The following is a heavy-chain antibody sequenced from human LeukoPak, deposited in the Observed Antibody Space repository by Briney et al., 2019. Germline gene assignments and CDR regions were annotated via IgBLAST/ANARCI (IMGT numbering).Heavy chain of an antibody. CDR2: ISSSGNTI. CDR3: ARLRGYSYGYGDY. D-gene: IGHD5-18*01. CDR1: GFTFSSYS. V-gene: IGHV3-48*04. J-gene: IGHJ4*02. Sequence: PGGSLRLSCAASGFTFSSYSMNWVRQAPGKGLEWVSYISSSGNTIDYADSVKGRFTISRDNAKNSLYLQMVSLRAEDTAVYYCARLRGYSYGYGDYWGQGTLVTVSP.